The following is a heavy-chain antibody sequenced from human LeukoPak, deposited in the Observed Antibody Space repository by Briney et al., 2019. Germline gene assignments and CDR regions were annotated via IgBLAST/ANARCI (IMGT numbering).Heavy chain of an antibody. CDR3: ARETTRDRFMDV. CDR1: GGFISSYY. CDR2: IYHTGST. V-gene: IGHV4-4*07. J-gene: IGHJ6*03. Sequence: PSETLSLTCTVSGGFISSYYWSWIRQPAGKGLEWIGSIYHTGSTYYNPSLKSRVTVSVDTSKNQFSLKVTSVTAADTAVYYCARETTRDRFMDVWGKGTTVTVSS. D-gene: IGHD4-17*01.